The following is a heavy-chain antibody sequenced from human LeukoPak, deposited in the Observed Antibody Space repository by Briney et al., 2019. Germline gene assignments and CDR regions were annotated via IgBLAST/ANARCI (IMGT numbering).Heavy chain of an antibody. V-gene: IGHV4-39*01. Sequence: PSETLSLTCTVSGGSISGSSVYWGWIRQPPGTGLEWIGSIYYSGTTYYSPSLKSRVTISVDTPKNQFSLNLSSVTAADTAVYSCTSGSYYYPDYWGQGTLVTVSS. CDR2: IYYSGTT. J-gene: IGHJ4*02. CDR3: TSGSYYYPDY. D-gene: IGHD1-26*01. CDR1: GGSISGSSVY.